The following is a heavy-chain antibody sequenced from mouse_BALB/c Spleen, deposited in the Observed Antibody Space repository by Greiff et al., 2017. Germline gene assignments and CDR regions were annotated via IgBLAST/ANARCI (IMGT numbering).Heavy chain of an antibody. Sequence: EVQLQQSGAELVKPGASVKLSCTASGFNFKDTYMHWVKQRPEQGLEWIGRIDPANGNTKYDPKFQGKATITADTSSNTAYLQLSSLTSEDTAVYYCARTSGYGNLDYWGQGTTLTVSS. J-gene: IGHJ2*01. V-gene: IGHV14-3*02. CDR3: ARTSGYGNLDY. CDR1: GFNFKDTY. CDR2: IDPANGNT. D-gene: IGHD2-10*02.